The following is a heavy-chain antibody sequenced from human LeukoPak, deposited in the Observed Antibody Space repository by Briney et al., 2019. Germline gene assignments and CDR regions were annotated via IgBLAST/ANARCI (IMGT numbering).Heavy chain of an antibody. V-gene: IGHV3-23*01. CDR3: AKYRTAPNWFDP. CDR2: ISGSGGST. Sequence: PGGSLRLSCAAPRFTFSSYAMSWVRQAPGKGLEWVSAISGSGGSTYYADSVKGRFTISRDNSKNTLYLQMNSLRAEDTAVYYCAKYRTAPNWFDPWGQGTLVTVSS. D-gene: IGHD2-21*02. CDR1: RFTFSSYA. J-gene: IGHJ5*02.